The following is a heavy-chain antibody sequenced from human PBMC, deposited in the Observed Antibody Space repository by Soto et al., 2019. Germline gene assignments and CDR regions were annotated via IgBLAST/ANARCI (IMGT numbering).Heavy chain of an antibody. CDR1: GYTFTSYG. Sequence: QVQLVQSGAEVKKPGASVKVSCKASGYTFTSYGISWVRQAPGQGLEWMGWISAYNGNTNYAQKLQGRVTMTTDTSTSTACMELRSLRSDDTAVYYCARDIFIGAGSGRGFDPWGQGTLVTVSS. D-gene: IGHD3-10*01. CDR2: ISAYNGNT. J-gene: IGHJ5*02. V-gene: IGHV1-18*01. CDR3: ARDIFIGAGSGRGFDP.